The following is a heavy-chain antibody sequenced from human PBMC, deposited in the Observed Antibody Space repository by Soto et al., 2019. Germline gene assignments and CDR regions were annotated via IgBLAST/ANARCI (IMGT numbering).Heavy chain of an antibody. Sequence: QVQLVQSGAEVKKPGASVKVSCKVSGYTLTELSMHWVRQAPGKGLEWMGGFDPEDGETIYAQKFQGRVTMTEDTSTDTAYMELSSLRSEDTAVYYCAIVGYCSGGSCYSSNWFDPWGQGTLVTVSS. D-gene: IGHD2-15*01. CDR3: AIVGYCSGGSCYSSNWFDP. CDR1: GYTLTELS. CDR2: FDPEDGET. J-gene: IGHJ5*02. V-gene: IGHV1-24*01.